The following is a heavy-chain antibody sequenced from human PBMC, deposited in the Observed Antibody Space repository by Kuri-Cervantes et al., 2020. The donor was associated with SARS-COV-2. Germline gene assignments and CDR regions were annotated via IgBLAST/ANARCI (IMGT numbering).Heavy chain of an antibody. Sequence: GGSLSPSCAVAGFTFSSYAMSWVRPAPGKGLEWVSAIRGGGGSTYYADSVEGRFTISRDNSKNTLYLQMNSLRAEDTAVYYCEKGEYQLLYGGISGYYYGMDVWGQGTTVTVSS. CDR1: GFTFSSYA. D-gene: IGHD2-2*02. CDR2: IRGGGGST. V-gene: IGHV3-23*01. J-gene: IGHJ6*02. CDR3: EKGEYQLLYGGISGYYYGMDV.